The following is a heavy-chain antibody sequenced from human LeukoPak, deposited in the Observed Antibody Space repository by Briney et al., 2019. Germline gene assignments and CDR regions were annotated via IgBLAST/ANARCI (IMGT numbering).Heavy chain of an antibody. CDR1: GFTFDDYA. V-gene: IGHV3-9*01. CDR2: ISRNSGSI. CDR3: AGDIITGTTLFDY. J-gene: IGHJ4*02. D-gene: IGHD1-7*01. Sequence: GGSLRLSCAASGFTFDDYAMHWVRQAPGKGLEWVSGISRNSGSIVYGDSVKGRFTISRDNAKNSLYLQMNSLRAEDTAVYYCAGDIITGTTLFDYWGQGTLVTVSS.